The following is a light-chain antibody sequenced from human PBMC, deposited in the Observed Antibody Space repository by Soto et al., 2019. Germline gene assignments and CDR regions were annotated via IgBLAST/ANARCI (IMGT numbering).Light chain of an antibody. J-gene: IGKJ4*01. CDR3: PQYGSSPPT. Sequence: EIVLTQSPGTLSLSPGERGNLSCRASQSVTIRYVAWYQHKTGQPPRLLISGASSRSTGIPDRFSGSGSGADFTLTISRLEPEDFAVYYFPQYGSSPPTFGGGTKVEI. V-gene: IGKV3-20*01. CDR1: QSVTIRY. CDR2: GAS.